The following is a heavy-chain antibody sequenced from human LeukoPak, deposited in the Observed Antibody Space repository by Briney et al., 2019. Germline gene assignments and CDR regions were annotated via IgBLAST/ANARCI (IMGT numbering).Heavy chain of an antibody. CDR2: ISGPGSTT. D-gene: IGHD6-13*01. J-gene: IGHJ4*02. CDR3: AKGLLTKTHGISWDPFDS. Sequence: GGSLRLSCAASGFTFSGYAMTWVRQAPGKGLEWVATISGPGSTTYYADSVKGRFTISRDNSQNTLYLQMNSLRAEDPAIYYCAKGLLTKTHGISWDPFDSSGQGTLVSVSS. CDR1: GFTFSGYA. V-gene: IGHV3-23*01.